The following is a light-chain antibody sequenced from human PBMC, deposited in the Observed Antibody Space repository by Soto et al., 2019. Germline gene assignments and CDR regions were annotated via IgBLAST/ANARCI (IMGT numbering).Light chain of an antibody. CDR2: EGS. CDR1: SNDIGSDKF. Sequence: QYVLTQPASVSGSPGQSITISCSGTSNDIGSDKFVSWYQQHPGKVPKVIIYEGSKRPSGVSNRFSGSKSGNTASLTISGLQAEDEADYYCGSYAGDSTMVFGGGTRSPS. J-gene: IGLJ3*02. CDR3: GSYAGDSTMV. V-gene: IGLV2-23*01.